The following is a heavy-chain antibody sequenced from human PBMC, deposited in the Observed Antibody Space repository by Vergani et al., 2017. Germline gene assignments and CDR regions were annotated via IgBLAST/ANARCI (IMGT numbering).Heavy chain of an antibody. V-gene: IGHV1-69*11. D-gene: IGHD3-22*01. CDR3: ARSQTYYYVSSGYRIDY. J-gene: IGHJ4*02. Sequence: QVQLVQSGAEVKKPGSSVKVSCKASGGTFSSYAISWVRQAPGQGLEWMGRIIPILGTANYAQKFQGRVTITADESTSTAYMELSSLRSEDTAVYYCARSQTYYYVSSGYRIDYWGQGTLVTVSS. CDR1: GGTFSSYA. CDR2: IIPILGTA.